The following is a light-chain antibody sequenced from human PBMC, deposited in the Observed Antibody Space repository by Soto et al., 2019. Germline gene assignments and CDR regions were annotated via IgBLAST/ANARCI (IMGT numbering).Light chain of an antibody. CDR2: GAS. Sequence: EIVLTQSPGTLSLSPGERATLSCRASQSVSSSYLAWYQQKPGQAPRLLIYGASSRATGIPDRFSGSGSGTDFTLPTTRLEPEDFAVYYCQQYGNSPPITLGQGTRLEIK. V-gene: IGKV3-20*01. J-gene: IGKJ5*01. CDR3: QQYGNSPPIT. CDR1: QSVSSSY.